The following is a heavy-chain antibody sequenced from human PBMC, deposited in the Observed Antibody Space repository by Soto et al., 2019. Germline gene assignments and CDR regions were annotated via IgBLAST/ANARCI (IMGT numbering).Heavy chain of an antibody. CDR3: ARETDILTGFVIDY. Sequence: QVQLVQSGAEVQKPGASVRVSCKASGYIFTNSYLHWVRQAPGQGLEWMGIINPSAGRTNYAQNFQGRVTMTADTSTSTVYMELSSLRSEDTAVYYCARETDILTGFVIDYWGQGTLVIVSS. D-gene: IGHD3-9*01. V-gene: IGHV1-46*01. CDR2: INPSAGRT. J-gene: IGHJ4*02. CDR1: GYIFTNSY.